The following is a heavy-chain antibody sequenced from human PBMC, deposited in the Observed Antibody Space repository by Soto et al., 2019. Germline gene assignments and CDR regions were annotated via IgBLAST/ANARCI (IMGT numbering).Heavy chain of an antibody. D-gene: IGHD2-15*01. CDR3: ARHLTYCSAGSCYSDFPYYGMDV. J-gene: IGHJ6*02. V-gene: IGHV4-4*02. CDR2: VYHSGST. CDR1: GGSISTSNW. Sequence: PSETLSLTCAVSGGSISTSNWWSWVRQPPGKGLEWIGEVYHSGSTNYNPSFKSRVAMSVDKSKNQFSLKLSSVTAADTAVYYCARHLTYCSAGSCYSDFPYYGMDVWGQGTTVTVSS.